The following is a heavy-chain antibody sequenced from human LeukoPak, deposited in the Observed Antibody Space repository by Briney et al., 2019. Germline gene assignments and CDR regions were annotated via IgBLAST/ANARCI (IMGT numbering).Heavy chain of an antibody. D-gene: IGHD3-22*01. J-gene: IGHJ4*02. V-gene: IGHV4-61*02. CDR3: ARGYYNSSGYSFDY. Sequence: SETLSLTCTVSDGSVSSDNYYWSWIRQPAGKGLEWIGRIYSTSWSTKYNPSLESRVSMSVDTSKNQVSLKMTSVTAADTAVYYCARGYYNSSGYSFDYWGQGTPVTVSS. CDR2: IYSTSWST. CDR1: DGSVSSDNYY.